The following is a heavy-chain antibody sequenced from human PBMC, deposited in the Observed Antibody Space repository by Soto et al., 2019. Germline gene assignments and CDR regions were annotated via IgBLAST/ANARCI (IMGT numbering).Heavy chain of an antibody. CDR2: ISSSSSYI. V-gene: IGHV3-21*01. D-gene: IGHD3-3*01. CDR1: GFTFSSYS. J-gene: IGHJ4*02. CDR3: ARGSPSMGVVRNFHY. Sequence: EVQLVESGGGLVKPGGSLRLSCAASGFTFSSYSMNWVRQAPGKGLEWVSSISSSSSYIYYADSVKGRVTISRDNAKNSLYRQMNSLRAEDTAVYYCARGSPSMGVVRNFHYWGQGTLVTVSS.